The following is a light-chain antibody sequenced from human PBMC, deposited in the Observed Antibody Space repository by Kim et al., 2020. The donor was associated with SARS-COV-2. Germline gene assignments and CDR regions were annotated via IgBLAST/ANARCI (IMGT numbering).Light chain of an antibody. CDR1: KLGDKY. CDR3: QAWDSSNVV. Sequence: VSPGQTANITCSGDKLGDKYACWYQQKPGQSPVLVIYQDSKRPSGIPERFSGSNSGNTATLTISGTQAMDEADYYCQAWDSSNVVFGGGTQLTVL. CDR2: QDS. V-gene: IGLV3-1*01. J-gene: IGLJ2*01.